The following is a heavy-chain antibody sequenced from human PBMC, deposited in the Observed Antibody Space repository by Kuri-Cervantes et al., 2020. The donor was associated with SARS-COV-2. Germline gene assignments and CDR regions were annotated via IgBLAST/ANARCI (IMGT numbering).Heavy chain of an antibody. CDR1: GGSFSGYY. J-gene: IGHJ6*02. D-gene: IGHD2/OR15-2a*01. Sequence: GSLRLTCAVYGGSFSGYYWSWIRQPPGTGLEWIGEINHSGSTNYNPSLKSRVTISVDTSKNQFSLKLSSVTAADTAVYYCARGILGDDSIHYGMDVWGQGTSVTVSS. CDR3: ARGILGDDSIHYGMDV. CDR2: INHSGST. V-gene: IGHV4-34*01.